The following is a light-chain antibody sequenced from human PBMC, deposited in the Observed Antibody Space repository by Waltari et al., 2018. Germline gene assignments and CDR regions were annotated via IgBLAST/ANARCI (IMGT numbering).Light chain of an antibody. J-gene: IGLJ3*02. Sequence: QSALTQPASVSGSPGQSITISCTATSSHLGRYDLASWYKQHPGRAPNLMIYEGSKRPSGVSNRFSGYKSGNTASLTISGLQAEDEADYYCCSYAGSNWVFGGGTKLTVL. V-gene: IGLV2-23*01. CDR3: CSYAGSNWV. CDR1: SSHLGRYDL. CDR2: EGS.